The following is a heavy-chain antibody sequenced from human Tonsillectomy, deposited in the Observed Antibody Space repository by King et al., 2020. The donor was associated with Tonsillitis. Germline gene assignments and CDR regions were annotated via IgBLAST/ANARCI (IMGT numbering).Heavy chain of an antibody. CDR3: ARALTYSSGLNFFDP. J-gene: IGHJ5*02. Sequence: LQLVQSGAEVKKPGASVKVSCKASGYTFTGYYMHWVRQAPGQGLEWMGWINPNSGGTNYAQKFQGRVIMTRDTSISTAYMELSSLRSDDTAVYYCARALTYSSGLNFFDPWGQGTLVTVSS. D-gene: IGHD2-15*01. CDR2: INPNSGGT. V-gene: IGHV1-2*02. CDR1: GYTFTGYY.